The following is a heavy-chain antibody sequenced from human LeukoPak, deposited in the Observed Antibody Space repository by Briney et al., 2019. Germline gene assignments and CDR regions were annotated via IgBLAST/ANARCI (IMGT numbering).Heavy chain of an antibody. CDR2: IHSSGRT. Sequence: SSETLSLTCTVSGGSITNYYWSWIRQPPEKGLEWIGYIHSSGRTNYNPSLKSRVTMSLDTSDNQFSLKLSSVTAADTAVYYCARHVMAAAGRIDYWGQGTLVTFSS. J-gene: IGHJ4*02. CDR3: ARHVMAAAGRIDY. D-gene: IGHD6-13*01. V-gene: IGHV4-59*01. CDR1: GGSITNYY.